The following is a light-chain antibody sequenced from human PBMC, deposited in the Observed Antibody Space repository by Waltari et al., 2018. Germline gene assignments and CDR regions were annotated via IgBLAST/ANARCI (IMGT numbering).Light chain of an antibody. CDR1: SEHSAYA. V-gene: IGLV4-69*01. CDR2: IAGGGGH. J-gene: IGLJ2*01. Sequence: QLAVTQSPSASASLGASVKLTCTLSSEHSAYAIAWHQHQPEKGPRFLGKIAGGGGHTKGDGIPDRFSGFSSGSGRYLTISSLQYEDEAAYYCQTWDPDTVVFGGGTKLTV. CDR3: QTWDPDTVV.